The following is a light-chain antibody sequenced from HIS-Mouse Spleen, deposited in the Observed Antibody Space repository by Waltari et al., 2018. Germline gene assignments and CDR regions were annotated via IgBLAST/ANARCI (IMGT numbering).Light chain of an antibody. Sequence: QSALTQPRSVSGSPGQSVTISCPGTSSAVGGSNYVALYQQHPGKAPKLMIYDVSKRPSGVPDRFSGSKSGNTASLTISGLQAEDEADYYCCSYAGSYTFEVVFGGGTKLTVL. CDR1: SSAVGGSNY. CDR2: DVS. CDR3: CSYAGSYTFEVV. V-gene: IGLV2-11*01. J-gene: IGLJ2*01.